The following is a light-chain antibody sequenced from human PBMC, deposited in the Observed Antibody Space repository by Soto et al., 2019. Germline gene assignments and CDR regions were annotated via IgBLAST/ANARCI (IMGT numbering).Light chain of an antibody. J-gene: IGLJ3*02. CDR2: DVS. CDR1: SSDVGGYNY. Sequence: QSVLTQPRSMSGSPGQSVTISCTGTSSDVGGYNYVSWYQQHPGKAPKLMIYDVSKRPSGVPDRFSGSKSGNTASLTISGLQAEDEADYYCCSYAGSYTSKVFGGGTKLTVL. V-gene: IGLV2-11*01. CDR3: CSYAGSYTSKV.